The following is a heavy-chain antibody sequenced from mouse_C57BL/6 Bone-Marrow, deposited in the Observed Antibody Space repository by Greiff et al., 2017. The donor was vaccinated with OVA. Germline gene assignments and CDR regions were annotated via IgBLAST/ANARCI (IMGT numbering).Heavy chain of an antibody. J-gene: IGHJ2*01. V-gene: IGHV5-17*01. CDR2: ISSGSSTI. Sequence: EVQRVESGGGLVKPGGSLKLSCAASGFTFSDYGMHWVRQAPEKGLEWVAYISSGSSTIYYADTVKGRFTISRDNAKNTLFLQMTSLRSEDTAMYYCARPHYYGSSSYFDYWGQGTTLTVSS. D-gene: IGHD1-1*01. CDR1: GFTFSDYG. CDR3: ARPHYYGSSSYFDY.